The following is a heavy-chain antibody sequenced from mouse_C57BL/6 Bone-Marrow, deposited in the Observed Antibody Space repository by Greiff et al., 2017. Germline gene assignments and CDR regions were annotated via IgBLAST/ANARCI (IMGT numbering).Heavy chain of an antibody. CDR1: GFTFSSYG. Sequence: EVKLVESGGDLVKPGGSLKLSCAASGFTFSSYGMSWVRQTPDKRLEWVATISSGGSYTYYPDSVKGRFTISRDNDKNTLYLQMSSLKSEDTAMYYCARHPHAMDYWGQGTSVTVSS. CDR2: ISSGGSYT. J-gene: IGHJ4*01. CDR3: ARHPHAMDY. V-gene: IGHV5-6*01.